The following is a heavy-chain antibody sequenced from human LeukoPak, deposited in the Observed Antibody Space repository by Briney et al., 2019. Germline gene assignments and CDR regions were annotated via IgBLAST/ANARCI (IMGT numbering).Heavy chain of an antibody. CDR3: ASGMRVGPNI. CDR2: ISPDSTEI. Sequence: GGSLRLSCAASGFTFSSYNMNWVRQAPGKGLEWVSYISPDSTEIYYADSVKGRFTISRDNAKNSLYLQMNSLRAEDTAVYYCASGMRVGPNIWGQGTLVTVSS. D-gene: IGHD1-26*01. CDR1: GFTFSSYN. V-gene: IGHV3-21*05. J-gene: IGHJ4*02.